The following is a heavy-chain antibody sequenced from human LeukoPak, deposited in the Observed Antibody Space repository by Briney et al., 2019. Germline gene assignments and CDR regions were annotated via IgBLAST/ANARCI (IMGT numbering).Heavy chain of an antibody. CDR3: AHTGVVPAAPLYYYYGMDV. V-gene: IGHV5-10-1*01. Sequence: GESLKISCKGSGYSFTSYWISWVRQMPGKGLEWMGRIDPSDSNTNYSPSFQGHVTISADKSISTAYLQWSSLKASDTAMYYCAHTGVVPAAPLYYYYGMDVWGQGTTVTVSS. CDR2: IDPSDSNT. J-gene: IGHJ6*02. D-gene: IGHD2-2*01. CDR1: GYSFTSYW.